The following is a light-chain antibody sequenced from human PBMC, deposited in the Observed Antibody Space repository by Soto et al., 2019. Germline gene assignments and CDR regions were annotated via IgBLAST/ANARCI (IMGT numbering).Light chain of an antibody. Sequence: QSVLTQPPSVSAAPGQKVTISCSGSSSNIGNNYVSWYQQLPGTAPKLLIYENNKRPSGIPDRFSGSKSGTSATLGITGLQTGDEADYYCGTWDSSLSALGNWVFGGGTKLTVL. J-gene: IGLJ3*02. CDR3: GTWDSSLSALGNWV. CDR1: SSNIGNNY. V-gene: IGLV1-51*02. CDR2: ENN.